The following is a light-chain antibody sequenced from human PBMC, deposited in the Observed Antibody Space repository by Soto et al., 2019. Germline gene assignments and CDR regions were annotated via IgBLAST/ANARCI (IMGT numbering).Light chain of an antibody. Sequence: DIQMTQSPSTVSASVGDRVTITCRASQNINTWLAWYQQKPGKAPKLLILKASSLESGVPSRFSGSGSGTEFTLTISSLQPDDLATYYCQQYNSYSEAFGQGTKVELK. CDR3: QQYNSYSEA. CDR2: KAS. V-gene: IGKV1-5*03. CDR1: QNINTW. J-gene: IGKJ1*01.